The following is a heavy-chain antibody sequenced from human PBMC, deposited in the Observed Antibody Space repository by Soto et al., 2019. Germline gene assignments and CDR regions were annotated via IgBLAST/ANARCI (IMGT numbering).Heavy chain of an antibody. CDR3: ARGVQSTPLEYHMDV. D-gene: IGHD3-10*02. Sequence: PSETLSLTCNVSGDSISIYSWSWIRQPPGKGLEWIAYISYSGSTDYNPSLKTRVTISVDTSKNQFSLRLNSVTAADTAVYFCARGVQSTPLEYHMDVWGKGTTVTAP. J-gene: IGHJ6*03. CDR2: ISYSGST. CDR1: GDSISIYS. V-gene: IGHV4-59*01.